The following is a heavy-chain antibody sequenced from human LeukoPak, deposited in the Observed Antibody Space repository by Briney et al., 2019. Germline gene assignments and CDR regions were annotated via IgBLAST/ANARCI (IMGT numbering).Heavy chain of an antibody. CDR3: AKELRIGPRRAQFDY. J-gene: IGHJ4*02. V-gene: IGHV3-23*01. CDR2: ISGSGGST. D-gene: IGHD2-15*01. CDR1: GFTFSSYA. Sequence: GGSLRLPCAASGFTFSSYAMSWVRQAPGKGLEWVSAISGSGGSTYYADSVKGRFTISRDNSKNTLYLQMNSLRAEDTAVYYCAKELRIGPRRAQFDYWGQGTLVTVSS.